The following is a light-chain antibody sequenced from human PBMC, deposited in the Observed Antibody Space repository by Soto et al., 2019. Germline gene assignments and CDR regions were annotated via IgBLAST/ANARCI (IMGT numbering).Light chain of an antibody. Sequence: QSVLTQPASVSGSPGQSITISCTGTSSDVGSYNLVSWYQQHPGKAPKLMIYAVNKRPSGISSRFSGSKSGNTASLTISGLQAEDEADYYCCSFAGSGTFYVFGTGT. CDR3: CSFAGSGTFYV. J-gene: IGLJ1*01. CDR1: SSDVGSYNL. CDR2: AVN. V-gene: IGLV2-23*02.